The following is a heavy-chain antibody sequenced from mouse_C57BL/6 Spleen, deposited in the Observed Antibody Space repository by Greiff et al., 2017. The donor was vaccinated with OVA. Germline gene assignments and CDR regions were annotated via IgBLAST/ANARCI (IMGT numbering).Heavy chain of an antibody. Sequence: EVQLQQSGPELVKPGASVKISCKASGYTFTDYYMNWVKQSHGKSLEWIGDINPNNGGTSYNQKFKGKATLTVDKSSSTAYMELRSLTSGDSAVYYCARSYYDYEGDYFDYWGQGTTLTVSS. CDR3: ARSYYDYEGDYFDY. J-gene: IGHJ2*01. D-gene: IGHD2-4*01. V-gene: IGHV1-26*01. CDR2: INPNNGGT. CDR1: GYTFTDYY.